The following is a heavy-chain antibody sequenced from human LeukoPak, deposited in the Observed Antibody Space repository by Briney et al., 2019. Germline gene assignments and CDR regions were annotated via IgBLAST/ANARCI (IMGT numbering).Heavy chain of an antibody. CDR1: GFTFSPLG. CDR2: ISSGSSTT. D-gene: IGHD3-10*01. CDR3: ARGRGLTLSYHYFDY. V-gene: IGHV3-48*02. J-gene: IGHJ4*02. Sequence: GGSLRLSCAASGFTFSPLGMNWVRQAPGRGLEWVSYISSGSSTTYYADSVKSRFTISRDNAKNSLYLQVNSLRDEDTAVYYCARGRGLTLSYHYFDYWGQGTLVTVSS.